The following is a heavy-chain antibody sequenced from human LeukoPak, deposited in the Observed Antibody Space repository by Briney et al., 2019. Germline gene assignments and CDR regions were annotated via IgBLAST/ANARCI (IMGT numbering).Heavy chain of an antibody. CDR1: GYTFTSFA. V-gene: IGHV7-4-1*02. D-gene: IGHD2-15*01. Sequence: ASVKVSCKASGYTFTSFAMNWVRQAPGEGLEWMGWINNNTGTPTYAQGFTSRFVFSLDTSLNTAYLQISSLTTEDTAIYYCARDHKAYCDGGSCSDLSPKFWGQGTLVAVSS. J-gene: IGHJ4*02. CDR2: INNNTGTP. CDR3: ARDHKAYCDGGSCSDLSPKF.